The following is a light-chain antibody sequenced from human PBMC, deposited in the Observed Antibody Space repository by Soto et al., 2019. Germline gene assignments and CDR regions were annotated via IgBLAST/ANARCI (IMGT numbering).Light chain of an antibody. CDR2: AAS. CDR3: QHYANSVWT. J-gene: IGKJ1*01. V-gene: IGKV3-20*01. CDR1: QSVTSSQ. Sequence: IVLTQSPDTLSLSPGERATLSCRASQSVTSSQLVWYQQKPGQAPRLLIYAASSRATGIPDRFSGSGSGTDFNRTVSELETEDFAVYYCQHYANSVWTFGQGTKVEIQ.